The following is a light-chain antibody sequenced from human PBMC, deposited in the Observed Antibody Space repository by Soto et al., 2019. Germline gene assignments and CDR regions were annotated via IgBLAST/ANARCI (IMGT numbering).Light chain of an antibody. CDR3: CSYAGSYTLYV. V-gene: IGLV2-11*01. CDR2: DVS. CDR1: SSDAGGYNY. J-gene: IGLJ1*01. Sequence: QSVLTQPRSVSGSPGQSVTISCTGTSSDAGGYNYVSWYQQHPGTAPKLMIYDVSMRPSGVPDRFSGSKSGNTASLTISGLQAEDEADYYCCSYAGSYTLYVFGTGTKLTVL.